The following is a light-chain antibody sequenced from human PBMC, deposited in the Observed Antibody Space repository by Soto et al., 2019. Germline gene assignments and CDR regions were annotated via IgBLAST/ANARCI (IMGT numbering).Light chain of an antibody. CDR2: GAS. CDR1: QSVSSSY. CDR3: QQYGSSPRT. V-gene: IGKV3-20*01. Sequence: EIVLTQSPATLSLSPGERANISCRASQSVSSSYLAWYQQKPGQAPRLLIYGASSRATGIPDRFSGSGSGTDFTLTISRLEPEDFAVYYCQQYGSSPRTFGQGTKVDIK. J-gene: IGKJ1*01.